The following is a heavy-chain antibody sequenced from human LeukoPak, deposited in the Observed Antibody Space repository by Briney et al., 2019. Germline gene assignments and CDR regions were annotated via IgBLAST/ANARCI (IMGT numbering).Heavy chain of an antibody. CDR1: GGTFSSYA. D-gene: IGHD3-22*01. J-gene: IGHJ5*02. Sequence: ASVKVSCKASGGTFSSYAISWVRQAPGQGLEWMGRIIPIFGTANYAQKFQGRVTITTDESTSTAYMELSSLRSEGTAVYYCARDKKDYYDSSGYYTSPGFDPWGRGTLVTVSS. V-gene: IGHV1-69*05. CDR2: IIPIFGTA. CDR3: ARDKKDYYDSSGYYTSPGFDP.